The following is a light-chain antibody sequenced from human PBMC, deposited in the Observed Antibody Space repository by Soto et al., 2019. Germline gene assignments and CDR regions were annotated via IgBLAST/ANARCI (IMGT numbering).Light chain of an antibody. Sequence: QSVLTQPASVSGSPGQSITISCTGTSSDVGGYNYVSWYQQHPGKAPKLMIYEVSNRPSGGSTRFSGSKSGNTASLTISGLQAEDEADYYCSSYTYSSTLGVVFGGGTKVTVL. CDR2: EVS. V-gene: IGLV2-14*01. J-gene: IGLJ2*01. CDR3: SSYTYSSTLGVV. CDR1: SSDVGGYNY.